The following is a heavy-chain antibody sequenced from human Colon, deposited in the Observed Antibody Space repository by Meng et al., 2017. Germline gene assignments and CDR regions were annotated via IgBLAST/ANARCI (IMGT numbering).Heavy chain of an antibody. Sequence: QGGRVWLCAWGKKPGASCKVSFKASGYTFTAYDISWVRQATGQGPEWLGWVTPKSGSTVYAPKFQGRVTMTRNTSISTAYLELTNLRSEDTAMYYCATIRGFLYGYSDDWGQGTLVTVSS. V-gene: IGHV1-8*02. CDR2: VTPKSGST. J-gene: IGHJ4*02. D-gene: IGHD3-10*01. CDR1: GYTFTAYD. CDR3: ATIRGFLYGYSDD.